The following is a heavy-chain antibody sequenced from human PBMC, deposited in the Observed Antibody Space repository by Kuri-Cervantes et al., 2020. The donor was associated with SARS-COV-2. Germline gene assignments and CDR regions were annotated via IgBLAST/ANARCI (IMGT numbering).Heavy chain of an antibody. CDR3: ASAGYQLLSGWFDP. CDR1: GGTFSSYA. CDR2: IIPIFGTA. D-gene: IGHD2-2*01. Sequence: SVTVSCKASGGTFSSYAISWVRQAPGQGLEWMGGIIPIFGTANYAQKFQGRVTITADESTSTAYMELSSLRSEDTAAYYCASAGYQLLSGWFDPWGQGTLVTVSS. J-gene: IGHJ5*02. V-gene: IGHV1-69*13.